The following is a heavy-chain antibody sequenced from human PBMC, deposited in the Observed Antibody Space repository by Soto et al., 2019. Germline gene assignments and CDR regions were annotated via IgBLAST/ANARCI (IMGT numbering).Heavy chain of an antibody. Sequence: GASVKVSCKTSGYTFTNQGISWVRQAPGQGLQWVGWISTFHGNTDYAQNFQGRVTLTTDTSTGTAYMELRSLRSDDTAVYYCARDPHLSSWRKIDSWGQGTLVTAPQ. J-gene: IGHJ4*02. V-gene: IGHV1-18*01. CDR1: GYTFTNQG. CDR2: ISTFHGNT. D-gene: IGHD6-13*01. CDR3: ARDPHLSSWRKIDS.